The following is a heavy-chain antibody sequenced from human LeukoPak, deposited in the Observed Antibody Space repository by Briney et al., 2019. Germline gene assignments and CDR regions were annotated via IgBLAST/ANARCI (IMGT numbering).Heavy chain of an antibody. CDR2: IYYGENT. V-gene: IGHV4-39*01. Sequence: SETLSLTCTVSGGSVSSGPYYWGWIRQPPGKGLEWIGNIYYGENTYYNPSLKSRVTISIDTSKNQFYLKLSSLTAADTAVYYCARRDDSSGYHKIFDYWGPGTLVTVSS. J-gene: IGHJ4*02. D-gene: IGHD3-22*01. CDR1: GGSVSSGPYY. CDR3: ARRDDSSGYHKIFDY.